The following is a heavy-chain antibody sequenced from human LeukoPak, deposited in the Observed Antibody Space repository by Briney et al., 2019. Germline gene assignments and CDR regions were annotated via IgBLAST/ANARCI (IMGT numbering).Heavy chain of an antibody. V-gene: IGHV3-11*06. Sequence: GGSLRLSCAASGFTFSDYYMSWIRQAPGKGLEWVSYISSSSSYTNYADSVKGRFTISRDNAKNSLYLQMNSLRAEDTAVYYSASRGYSYGPPVYWGQGTLVTVSS. D-gene: IGHD5-18*01. CDR3: ASRGYSYGPPVY. J-gene: IGHJ4*02. CDR1: GFTFSDYY. CDR2: ISSSSSYT.